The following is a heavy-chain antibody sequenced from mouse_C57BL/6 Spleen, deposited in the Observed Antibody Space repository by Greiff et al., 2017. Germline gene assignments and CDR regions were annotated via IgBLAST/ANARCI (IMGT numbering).Heavy chain of an antibody. V-gene: IGHV5-12*01. Sequence: EVKVVESGGGLVQPGGSLKLSCAASGFTFSDYYMSWVRQTPEKRLEWVAYISNGGGSTYYPDTVKGRFTISRDNAKNTLYLQMSRLKSEDTAMYYCARQIRGNGAMDYWGQGTSVTVSS. CDR1: GFTFSDYY. J-gene: IGHJ4*01. CDR2: ISNGGGST. D-gene: IGHD2-1*01. CDR3: ARQIRGNGAMDY.